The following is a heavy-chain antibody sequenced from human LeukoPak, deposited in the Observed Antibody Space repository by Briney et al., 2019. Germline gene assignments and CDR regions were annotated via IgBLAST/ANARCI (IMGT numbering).Heavy chain of an antibody. CDR2: IRFDGGNK. J-gene: IGHJ4*02. V-gene: IGHV3-30*02. D-gene: IGHD3-22*01. Sequence: TGGSLRLSCAASGFTFSSYGIHWVRQAPGKGLEWVAFIRFDGGNKCYADSVKGRFTISRDNSKNTLYLQMNSLRAEDTAVYYCANYYYDSSGYEALAPFDYWGQGTLVTVSS. CDR1: GFTFSSYG. CDR3: ANYYYDSSGYEALAPFDY.